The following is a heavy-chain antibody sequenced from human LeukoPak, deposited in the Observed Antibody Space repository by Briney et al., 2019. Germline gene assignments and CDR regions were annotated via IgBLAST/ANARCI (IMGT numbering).Heavy chain of an antibody. V-gene: IGHV4-39*01. CDR3: ARKRGYSGYDYHNWFDP. CDR2: IYYSGST. D-gene: IGHD5-12*01. J-gene: IGHJ5*02. CDR1: GGSISSSSYY. Sequence: SETLSLTCTVSGGSISSSSYYWGWIRQPPGKGLEWIGSIYYSGSTYYNPSLKSRVTIFVDTSKNQFSLKLSSVTAADTAVYYCARKRGYSGYDYHNWFDPWGRGTLVTVSP.